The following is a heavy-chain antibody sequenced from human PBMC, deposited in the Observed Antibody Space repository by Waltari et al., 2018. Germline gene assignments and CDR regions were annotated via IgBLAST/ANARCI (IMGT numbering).Heavy chain of an antibody. CDR1: GYTFTDYS. V-gene: IGHV1-46*01. Sequence: QVQLVQSGAEVKKPGASVKVSCKASGYTFTDYSIHWVRQAPGQGLDWMGIISPGGGSTNYAQKFQGRGTMTRDTSTRTVYMELSSLRSEDTAVYYCARTLIATGTDYWGQGTLVTVSS. D-gene: IGHD1-1*01. CDR3: ARTLIATGTDY. J-gene: IGHJ4*02. CDR2: ISPGGGST.